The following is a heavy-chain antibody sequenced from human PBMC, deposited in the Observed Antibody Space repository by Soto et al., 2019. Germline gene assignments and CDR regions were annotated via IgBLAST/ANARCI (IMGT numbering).Heavy chain of an antibody. CDR2: ISIYNGNT. CDR3: ARPFGYSTRYHSYYLDV. Sequence: QIQLVQSGGEVKKPGASVKVSCKASGYTFTSYGISWVRQAPGQGLEWMGWISIYNGNTNYAEKFQGRVTMTTDTSTSTAYMELGSLRSDDTAVYYWARPFGYSTRYHSYYLDVWGKGTPVTVSS. V-gene: IGHV1-18*01. D-gene: IGHD6-13*01. J-gene: IGHJ6*03. CDR1: GYTFTSYG.